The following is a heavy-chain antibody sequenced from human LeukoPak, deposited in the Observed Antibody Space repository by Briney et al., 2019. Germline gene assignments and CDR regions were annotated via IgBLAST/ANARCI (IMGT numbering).Heavy chain of an antibody. CDR3: AREGGYSYGFDS. V-gene: IGHV4-4*07. Sequence: SETLSLTCTVSGDSMGSFYWSWIRQSAGRGLERIGHIYSSGTTKNNPSYKSRVTMSVDTSKNQFSLKLSSVTAADTAIYYCAREGGYSYGFDSWGQGTLVTVSS. CDR1: GDSMGSFY. CDR2: IYSSGTT. J-gene: IGHJ4*02. D-gene: IGHD5-18*01.